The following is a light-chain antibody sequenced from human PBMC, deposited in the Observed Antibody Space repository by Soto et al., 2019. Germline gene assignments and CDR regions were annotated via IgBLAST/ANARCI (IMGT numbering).Light chain of an antibody. J-gene: IGKJ4*01. CDR2: AAS. CDR1: QSISKY. V-gene: IGKV1-39*01. CDR3: QQSHSKPLT. Sequence: DIQMTQSPSSLSASVGDRVTITCLASQSISKYVNWYQHKPGKAPTVLIHAASSLQSGVPSRFSGSGSGTDFFLTISSLQPEDFAVYYCQQSHSKPLTFGGGTKVDVK.